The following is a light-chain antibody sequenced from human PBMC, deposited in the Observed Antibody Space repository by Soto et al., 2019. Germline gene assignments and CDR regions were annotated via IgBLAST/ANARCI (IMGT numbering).Light chain of an antibody. CDR3: SSYTSTGTVL. Sequence: QSVLTQPASVSGSPGQSITISCTGTSSDVGAYKYVFWYQQHPGKAPRLMISEVSLRPSGVSNRFSGSKSGNTASLTISGVQAEDEADYYCSSYTSTGTVLFGGGTKLTVL. CDR1: SSDVGAYKY. CDR2: EVS. V-gene: IGLV2-14*01. J-gene: IGLJ2*01.